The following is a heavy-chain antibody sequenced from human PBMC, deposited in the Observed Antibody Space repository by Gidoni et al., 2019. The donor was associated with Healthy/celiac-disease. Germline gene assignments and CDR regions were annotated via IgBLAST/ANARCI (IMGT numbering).Heavy chain of an antibody. Sequence: EVQLVESGGGLVKPGGYLRLSCAASGFTFSSYSMTWVRQAPWKGLAWVSSISSSSSYIYYADSVKGRFTISRDNAKNSLYLQMNSLRAEDTAVYYCARERSGDGYALPLDYWGQGTLVTVSS. D-gene: IGHD5-12*01. CDR3: ARERSGDGYALPLDY. V-gene: IGHV3-21*01. CDR1: GFTFSSYS. CDR2: ISSSSSYI. J-gene: IGHJ4*02.